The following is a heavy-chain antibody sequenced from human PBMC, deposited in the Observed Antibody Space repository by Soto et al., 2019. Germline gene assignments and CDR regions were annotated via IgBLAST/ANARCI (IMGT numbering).Heavy chain of an antibody. Sequence: EVQLLESGGGLVQPGGSLILSCAASGYTFSNHAMSWFRQAPGKGLEWVSAMGPSGTTTYYADSVEGRFTISRDTSRNTLYLQMNSLRAEDTALYYFTKGSFLRGEEIYWGQGALVTVSS. CDR1: GYTFSNHA. D-gene: IGHD3-3*01. CDR3: TKGSFLRGEEIY. CDR2: MGPSGTTT. J-gene: IGHJ4*02. V-gene: IGHV3-23*01.